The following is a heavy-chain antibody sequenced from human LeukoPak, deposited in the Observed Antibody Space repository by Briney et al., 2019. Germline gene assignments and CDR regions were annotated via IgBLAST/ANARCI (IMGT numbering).Heavy chain of an antibody. V-gene: IGHV1-46*03. CDR1: GGTFTSYY. CDR3: ARDALFSYYYDSSGYGY. J-gene: IGHJ4*02. Sequence: ASVKVSCKASGGTFTSYYMHWVRQAPGQGLEWMGIINPSGGSTSYAQKFQGRVTMTRDTSTSTVYMELSSLRSEDTAVYYCARDALFSYYYDSSGYGYWGQGTLVTVSS. D-gene: IGHD3-22*01. CDR2: INPSGGST.